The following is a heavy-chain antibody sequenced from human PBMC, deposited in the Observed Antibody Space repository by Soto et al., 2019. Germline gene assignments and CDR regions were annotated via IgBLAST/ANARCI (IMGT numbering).Heavy chain of an antibody. D-gene: IGHD4-4*01. V-gene: IGHV4-34*01. Sequence: PSDSLSLSCAIYGGSFCVYYWVWIRQSPGEGLEWIGEINHSGSTNYNPSLKSRVTMSVDASKNQFSLKLSSVTAADTAVYYCARDSTRRGACDIWGQGTTVTVSS. J-gene: IGHJ3*02. CDR3: ARDSTRRGACDI. CDR2: INHSGST. CDR1: GGSFCVYY.